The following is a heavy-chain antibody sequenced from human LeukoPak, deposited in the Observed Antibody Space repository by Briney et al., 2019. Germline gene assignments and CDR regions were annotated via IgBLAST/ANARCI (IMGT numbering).Heavy chain of an antibody. Sequence: ASVTVSCKASGYTFTGYYMHWVRQAPGQGLEWMGWINPNSGGTNYAQKFQGRVTMTRDTSISTAYMELSRLRSDDTAVYYCAREGVDSSGWTGWFDPWGQGTLVTVSS. CDR2: INPNSGGT. D-gene: IGHD6-19*01. CDR3: AREGVDSSGWTGWFDP. V-gene: IGHV1-2*02. J-gene: IGHJ5*02. CDR1: GYTFTGYY.